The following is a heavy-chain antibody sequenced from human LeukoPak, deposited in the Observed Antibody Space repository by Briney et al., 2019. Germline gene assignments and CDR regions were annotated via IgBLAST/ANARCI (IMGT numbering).Heavy chain of an antibody. Sequence: VASVKVSCKASGYTFTGYDINWVRQATGQGLEWMGWMNPNSGNTGYAQKFQGRVTMTRNTSISTAYMELSSLRSEDTAVYYCARGPLPYYYDSSGYYYELDYWGQGTLVTVSS. CDR2: MNPNSGNT. J-gene: IGHJ4*02. CDR3: ARGPLPYYYDSSGYYYELDY. D-gene: IGHD3-22*01. V-gene: IGHV1-8*01. CDR1: GYTFTGYD.